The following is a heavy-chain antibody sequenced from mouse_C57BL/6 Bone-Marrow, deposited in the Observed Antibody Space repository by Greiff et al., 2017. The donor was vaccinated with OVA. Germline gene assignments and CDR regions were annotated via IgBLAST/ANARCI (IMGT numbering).Heavy chain of an antibody. V-gene: IGHV1-64*01. CDR2: IHPNSGST. CDR3: ARSWERLPDY. D-gene: IGHD2-2*01. Sequence: VKLQQPGAELVKPGASVKLSCKASGYTFTSSWMHWVKQRPGQGLEWIGMIHPNSGSTNYNEKFKSKATLTVDKSSSTAYMQLSSLTSEDSAVYYCARSWERLPDYWGQGTTLTVSS. J-gene: IGHJ2*01. CDR1: GYTFTSSW.